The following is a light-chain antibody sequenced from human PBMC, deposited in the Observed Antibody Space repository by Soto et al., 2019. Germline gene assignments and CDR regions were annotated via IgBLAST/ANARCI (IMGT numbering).Light chain of an antibody. CDR3: QQYNDWPGGT. Sequence: EIVLTQSPATLSVSPGERATLSCRASQSVSSNLAWYQQKAGQAPRLLIYGASTRATGIPARFSGSGSGRDFKLTISSLQSEDFAVYYCQQYNDWPGGTFGQGTKVDIK. CDR1: QSVSSN. J-gene: IGKJ1*01. V-gene: IGKV3-15*01. CDR2: GAS.